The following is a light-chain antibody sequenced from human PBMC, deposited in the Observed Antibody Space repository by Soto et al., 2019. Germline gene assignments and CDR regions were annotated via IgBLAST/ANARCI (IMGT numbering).Light chain of an antibody. CDR1: LTISSY. V-gene: IGKV1-27*01. Sequence: DIQMTQSPSTLSASVGDRVTITFRASLTISSYLAWYQQKPGKIPNLLIYAASSLQAGVPSRFSGSGSGTDFTLTISSLQPDDVAAYYCQQYNSDPFTFGGGTKVDIK. CDR3: QQYNSDPFT. CDR2: AAS. J-gene: IGKJ4*01.